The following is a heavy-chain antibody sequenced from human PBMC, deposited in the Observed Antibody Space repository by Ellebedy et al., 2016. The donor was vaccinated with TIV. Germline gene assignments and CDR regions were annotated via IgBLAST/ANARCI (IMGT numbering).Heavy chain of an antibody. CDR2: IYPADSET. CDR3: ARGLTQLRFEY. CDR1: GDSFANYW. D-gene: IGHD5-24*01. J-gene: IGHJ4*02. V-gene: IGHV5-51*01. Sequence: GESLKISCKDSGDSFANYWIGWVRQMPGKGLEWMGIIYPADSETKYSPSFQGQVTISADKSISTAYLQWSSLKASDSAIYYWARGLTQLRFEYWGQGTLVTVSS.